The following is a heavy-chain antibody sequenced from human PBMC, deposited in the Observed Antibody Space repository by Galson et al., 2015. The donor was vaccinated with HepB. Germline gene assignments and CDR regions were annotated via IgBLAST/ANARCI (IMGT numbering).Heavy chain of an antibody. CDR3: ARVGYGYLFDY. Sequence: TLSLTCAVSGDSISSGAYSWTWVRQPPGKGLEWIGYIHDSGGTFYNPSLKSRVTISVDTPENQFSLKLSSVTAADTAVYYCARVGYGYLFDYWGQGNLVTVSS. J-gene: IGHJ4*02. CDR2: IHDSGGT. CDR1: GDSISSGAYS. D-gene: IGHD5-18*01. V-gene: IGHV4-30-4*07.